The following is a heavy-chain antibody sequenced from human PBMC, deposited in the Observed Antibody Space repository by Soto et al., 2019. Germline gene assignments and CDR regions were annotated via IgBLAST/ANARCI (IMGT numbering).Heavy chain of an antibody. V-gene: IGHV1-18*01. CDR2: ISAYNGNT. J-gene: IGHJ4*02. D-gene: IGHD6-6*01. Sequence: ASVKVSCKASGGTFSNYAISWVRQAPGQGLEWMGWISAYNGNTNYAQKLQGRVTMTTDTSTSTAYMELRSLRSDDTAVYYCARNGVIAARPHFDYWGQGTLVTVSS. CDR3: ARNGVIAARPHFDY. CDR1: GGTFSNYA.